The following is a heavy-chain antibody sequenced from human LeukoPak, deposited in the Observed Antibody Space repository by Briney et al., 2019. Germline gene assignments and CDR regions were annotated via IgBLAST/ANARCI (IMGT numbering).Heavy chain of an antibody. CDR2: IRYDGSNK. V-gene: IGHV3-30*02. CDR3: AKDLQAYYYDSSGYYYYYYYYMDV. D-gene: IGHD3-22*01. CDR1: GFTFSSYG. Sequence: GGSLRLSCAASGFTFSSYGMHWVRQAPGKGLEWVAFIRYDGSNKYYADSVKGRFTISRDNSKNTLYLQMNSLRAEDTAVYYCAKDLQAYYYDSSGYYYYYYYYMDVWGKGTTVTISS. J-gene: IGHJ6*03.